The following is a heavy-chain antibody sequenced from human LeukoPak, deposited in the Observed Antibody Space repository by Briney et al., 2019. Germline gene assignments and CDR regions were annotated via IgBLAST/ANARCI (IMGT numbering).Heavy chain of an antibody. V-gene: IGHV3-48*02. J-gene: IGHJ4*02. D-gene: IGHD1-14*01. Sequence: GGSLRLSCAASGFTFSSYSMNWGRQATGKGLEWVSYISSGGSTIYYADSVRGRFTISRDTAKNSLYLEMNSLRDEDTAMYYCVRGDQEASEPAFDYWGRGTLVTVSS. CDR2: ISSGGSTI. CDR3: VRGDQEASEPAFDY. CDR1: GFTFSSYS.